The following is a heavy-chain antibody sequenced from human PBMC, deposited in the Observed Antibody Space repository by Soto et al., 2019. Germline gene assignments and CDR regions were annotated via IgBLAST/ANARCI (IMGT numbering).Heavy chain of an antibody. CDR3: CRGLGGPLQSADADSADNAVAVMDV. CDR2: INPSGGST. Sequence: QVQLVQSGAEVKKPGASVKVSCKASGYTFTNFYIHWVRQAPGQGPEWMGLINPSGGSTSHAQKFQGRVTMTRDTFTRTVYMDLSSLTSEDTAVYYCCRGLGGPLQSADADSADNAVAVMDVWGKGTTVTVSS. D-gene: IGHD6-19*01. V-gene: IGHV1-46*03. J-gene: IGHJ6*03. CDR1: GYTFTNFY.